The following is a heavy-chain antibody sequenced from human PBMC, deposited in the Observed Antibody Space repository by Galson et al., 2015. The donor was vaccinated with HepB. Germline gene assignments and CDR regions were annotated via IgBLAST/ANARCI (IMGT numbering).Heavy chain of an antibody. D-gene: IGHD3-3*01. CDR2: ISTYNGDT. V-gene: IGHV1-18*04. Sequence: SVKVSCKAPGYKFSSYGLNWVRQAPGQGLEWMGWISTYNGDTNCPEKFQGRVSMTTDTSTNTAYMELRSLTTGDTAMYYCARDGVMGWSRSKRYFDYWGQGTLVTVSS. CDR1: GYKFSSYG. J-gene: IGHJ4*02. CDR3: ARDGVMGWSRSKRYFDY.